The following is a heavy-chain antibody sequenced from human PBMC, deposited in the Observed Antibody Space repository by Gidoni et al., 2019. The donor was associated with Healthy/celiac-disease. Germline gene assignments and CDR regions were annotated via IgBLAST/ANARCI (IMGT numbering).Heavy chain of an antibody. CDR2: IYYSGST. CDR3: ARLLVVAATDLYWYFDL. CDR1: GGSISSSSYY. Sequence: QLQLQESGPGLVKPSETLSLTCTVSGGSISSSSYYWGWIRQPPGKGLEWIGSIYYSGSTYYNPSLKSRVTISVDTSKNQFSLKLSSVTAADTAVYYCARLLVVAATDLYWYFDLWGRGTLVTVSS. V-gene: IGHV4-39*07. D-gene: IGHD2-15*01. J-gene: IGHJ2*01.